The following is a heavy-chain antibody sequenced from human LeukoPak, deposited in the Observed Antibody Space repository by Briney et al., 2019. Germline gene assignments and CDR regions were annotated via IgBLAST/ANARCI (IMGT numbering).Heavy chain of an antibody. CDR3: ARDGEYSYDILTGYLGTLDAFDP. CDR1: GGSISSYY. J-gene: IGHJ5*02. Sequence: PSETLSLTCTVSGGSISSYYWSWIRQPAGKGLDWIGRIYTSGSTNYNPSLKSRVTMSVDTSKNQFSLKLSSVTAADTAVYYCARDGEYSYDILTGYLGTLDAFDPWGQGTLVIVSS. CDR2: IYTSGST. D-gene: IGHD3-9*01. V-gene: IGHV4-4*07.